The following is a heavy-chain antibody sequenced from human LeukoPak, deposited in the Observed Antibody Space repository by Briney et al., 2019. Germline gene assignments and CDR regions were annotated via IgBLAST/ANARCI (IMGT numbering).Heavy chain of an antibody. V-gene: IGHV1-2*02. CDR2: INPNSGGT. J-gene: IGHJ6*03. CDR1: GYTFTGYF. D-gene: IGHD2-15*01. CDR3: ARGGLPVFYYYMDV. Sequence: ASVKVSCKASGYTFTGYFMHWVRQAPGQGLEWMGWINPNSGGTNYAQKFQGRVTMTTDTSVSTAYMDLSRLTSDDTAVYYCARGGLPVFYYYMDVWGKGTTVTISS.